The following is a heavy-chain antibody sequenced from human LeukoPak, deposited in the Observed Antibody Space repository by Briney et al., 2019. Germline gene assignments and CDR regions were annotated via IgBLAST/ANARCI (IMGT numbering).Heavy chain of an antibody. Sequence: SVKVSCKASGGTFSSYAISWVRQAPGQGLEWMGGIIPIFGTANYAQKFQGRVTITTDESTSTAYMELSSLRSEDTAVYYCATNQTNPNSHYYYYYMDVWGKGTTVTVSS. J-gene: IGHJ6*03. D-gene: IGHD1-14*01. CDR1: GGTFSSYA. CDR2: IIPIFGTA. CDR3: ATNQTNPNSHYYYYYMDV. V-gene: IGHV1-69*05.